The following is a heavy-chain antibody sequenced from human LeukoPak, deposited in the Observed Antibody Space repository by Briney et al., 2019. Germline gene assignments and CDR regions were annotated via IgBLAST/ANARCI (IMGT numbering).Heavy chain of an antibody. D-gene: IGHD3-10*01. CDR2: IRYDGSNK. V-gene: IGHV3-30*02. CDR1: GFTFSSYG. CDR3: ASYGSGTFDY. J-gene: IGHJ4*02. Sequence: GGSLRLSCAASGFTFSSYGMHWVRQAPGKGLAWVAFIRYDGSNKYYADSVKGRFTISRDNSKNTLYLQMNSLRAEDTAVYYCASYGSGTFDYWGQGTLVTVSS.